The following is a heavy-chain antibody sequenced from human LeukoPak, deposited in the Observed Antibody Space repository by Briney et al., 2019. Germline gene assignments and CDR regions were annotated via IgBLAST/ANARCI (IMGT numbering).Heavy chain of an antibody. V-gene: IGHV4-31*03. Sequence: SETLSLTGTVSGGSISSGGYYWSWIRQHPGKGLEWVGYIYYSGSTYYNPSLKSRVTISVDTSKNQFSLKLSSVTAADTAVYYCARPCVRGADFDYWGQGTLVTVSS. J-gene: IGHJ4*02. CDR2: IYYSGST. D-gene: IGHD2-15*01. CDR1: GGSISSGGYY. CDR3: ARPCVRGADFDY.